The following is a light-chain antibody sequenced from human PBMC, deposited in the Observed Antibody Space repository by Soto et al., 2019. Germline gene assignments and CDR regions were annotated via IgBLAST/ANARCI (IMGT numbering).Light chain of an antibody. CDR2: GNS. CDR3: QSYDSSLSGCV. J-gene: IGLJ1*01. Sequence: QSVLTQPPSVSGAPGQRVTISCTGSSSNIGTDYDVHWYQQLPGTAPKLLIYGNSNRPSGVPDRFPGSKSGTSASLAITGLQAEDEADYYCQSYDSSLSGCVFGTGTQLTVL. V-gene: IGLV1-40*01. CDR1: SSNIGTDYD.